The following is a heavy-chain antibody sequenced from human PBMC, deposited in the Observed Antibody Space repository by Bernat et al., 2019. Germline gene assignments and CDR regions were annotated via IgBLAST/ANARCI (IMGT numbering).Heavy chain of an antibody. D-gene: IGHD1-26*01. CDR3: ARSGRTGAVYFQH. Sequence: QVQLQESGPGLVKPSETLSLTCTVSGGSISSYYWSWIRQPPGKGLEWIGYIYYSGSTNYNPSLKSRVTISVDTSKNQFSLKLSSVTAADTAVYYCARSGRTGAVYFQHWGQGTLVTVSS. CDR2: IYYSGST. V-gene: IGHV4-59*01. J-gene: IGHJ1*01. CDR1: GGSISSYY.